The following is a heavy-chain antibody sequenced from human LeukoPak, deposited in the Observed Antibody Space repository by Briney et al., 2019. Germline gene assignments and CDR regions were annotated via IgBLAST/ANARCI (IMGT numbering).Heavy chain of an antibody. Sequence: SVKVSCKASGGTFSSYAISWVRQAPGQGLEWMGGIIPIFGTANYAQKFQGRVTITTDESTSTAYMELSSLRSEDTAVYYCARVPYLGSSGYLLHEYYFDYWGQGTLVTVYS. CDR1: GGTFSSYA. D-gene: IGHD3-22*01. CDR2: IIPIFGTA. V-gene: IGHV1-69*05. J-gene: IGHJ4*02. CDR3: ARVPYLGSSGYLLHEYYFDY.